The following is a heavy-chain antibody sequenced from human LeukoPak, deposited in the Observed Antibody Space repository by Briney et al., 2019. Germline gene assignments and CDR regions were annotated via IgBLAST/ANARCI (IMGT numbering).Heavy chain of an antibody. V-gene: IGHV3-23*01. CDR1: GFTFSSYA. CDR2: ISGSGGST. D-gene: IGHD1-26*01. CDR3: ARGGSYYYFDY. J-gene: IGHJ4*02. Sequence: GGSLRLSCAASGFTFSSYAMSWVRQAPGKGLEWVSAISGSGGSTYYADSVKGRFTISRDNSKNSLYLQMNSLRAEDTAVYYCARGGSYYYFDYWGQGTLVTVSS.